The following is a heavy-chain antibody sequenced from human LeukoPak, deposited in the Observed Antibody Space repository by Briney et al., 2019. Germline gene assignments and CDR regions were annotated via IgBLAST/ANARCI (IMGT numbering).Heavy chain of an antibody. CDR1: GGSISSSSYY. Sequence: SETLSLTCTVSGGSISSSSYYWGWIRQPPGKGLEWIGSIYYSGSTYYNPSLKSRVTISVDTSKNQFSLKLSSVTAADTAVYYCARRPTGTTVFDYWGQGTLVTVSS. D-gene: IGHD1-1*01. V-gene: IGHV4-39*01. CDR3: ARRPTGTTVFDY. J-gene: IGHJ4*02. CDR2: IYYSGST.